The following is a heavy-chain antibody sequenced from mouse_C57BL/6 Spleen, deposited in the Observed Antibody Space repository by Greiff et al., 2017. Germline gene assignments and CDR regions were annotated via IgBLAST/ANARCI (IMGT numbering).Heavy chain of an antibody. J-gene: IGHJ2*01. D-gene: IGHD1-1*01. CDR2: ISSGGSYT. CDR3: ARQGAYGSSLYYFDY. CDR1: GFTFSSYG. Sequence: EVQLVESGGDLVKPGGSLKLSCAAPGFTFSSYGMSWVRQTPDKRLEWVATISSGGSYTYYPDSVKGRFTISRDNAKNTLYLQMSSLKSEDTAMYYCARQGAYGSSLYYFDYWGQGTTLTVSS. V-gene: IGHV5-6*01.